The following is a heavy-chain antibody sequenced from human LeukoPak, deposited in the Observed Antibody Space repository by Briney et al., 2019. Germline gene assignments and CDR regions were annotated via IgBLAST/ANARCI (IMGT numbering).Heavy chain of an antibody. V-gene: IGHV1-18*01. CDR2: ISAYNGNT. J-gene: IGHJ1*01. CDR3: AREGELYSSSWYVGDFQH. D-gene: IGHD6-13*01. CDR1: GYTFTSYG. Sequence: VKVSCKASGYTFTSYGISWVRQAPGQGLEWMGWISAYNGNTNYAQKLQGRVTMTTDTSTSTAYMELRSLRSDDTAVYYCAREGELYSSSWYVGDFQHWGQGTLVTVSS.